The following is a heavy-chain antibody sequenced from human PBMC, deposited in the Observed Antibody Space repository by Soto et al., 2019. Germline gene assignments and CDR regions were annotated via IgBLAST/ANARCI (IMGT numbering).Heavy chain of an antibody. V-gene: IGHV3-64*01. J-gene: IGHJ4*02. CDR2: ISSNGGST. Sequence: EVQLVESGGGLVQPGGSLRLSCAASGFTFSSYAMHWFRQAPGKGLEYVSAISSNGGSTYYANSVKGRFTISRDNSKNTLYLQMGILSAAAMAVYYCARGEVYDFWSGYLDYWGQGTLVTVSS. CDR1: GFTFSSYA. CDR3: ARGEVYDFWSGYLDY. D-gene: IGHD3-3*01.